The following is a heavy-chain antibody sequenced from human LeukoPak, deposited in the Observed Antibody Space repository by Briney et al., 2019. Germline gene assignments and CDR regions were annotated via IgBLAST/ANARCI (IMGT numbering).Heavy chain of an antibody. J-gene: IGHJ4*02. V-gene: IGHV4-4*02. CDR1: GGSITSRNW. Sequence: PSETLSLTCAVSGGSITSRNWWSWVRQPPGKGLEWIGEVNHSGSTNYNPSLKSRATISVDTSKNQFSLKLSSVTAADTAVYYCARVGGGYDPSQYYFDYWGQGTLVTVSS. D-gene: IGHD5-12*01. CDR3: ARVGGGYDPSQYYFDY. CDR2: VNHSGST.